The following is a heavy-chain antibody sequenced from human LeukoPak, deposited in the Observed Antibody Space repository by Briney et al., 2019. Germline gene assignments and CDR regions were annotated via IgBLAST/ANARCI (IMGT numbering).Heavy chain of an antibody. D-gene: IGHD1-26*01. J-gene: IGHJ4*02. Sequence: GGSLRLSCAASGFTFSSYSMNWVRQAPGKGLEWVSSISSSSSYIYYADSVKGRFTISRDNAKNSLYLQMNSLRAEDTAVYYCARVDLVGATGGVFDYWGQGTLANVSS. CDR1: GFTFSSYS. CDR3: ARVDLVGATGGVFDY. CDR2: ISSSSSYI. V-gene: IGHV3-21*01.